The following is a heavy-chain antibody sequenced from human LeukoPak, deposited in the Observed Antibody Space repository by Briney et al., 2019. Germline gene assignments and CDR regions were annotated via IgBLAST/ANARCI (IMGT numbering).Heavy chain of an antibody. Sequence: ASVKVSCKASGGAFNTHTIHWVRQAPGQGLEWMGRVIPMRNIINYAPKFQGRVIITADNSRRTAYLELSSLTSDDTAVYYCARGKYCSGGECYSVRTSYNWFDPWGQGTVVTVSS. CDR1: GGAFNTHT. J-gene: IGHJ5*02. CDR3: ARGKYCSGGECYSVRTSYNWFDP. V-gene: IGHV1-69*02. CDR2: VIPMRNII. D-gene: IGHD2-15*01.